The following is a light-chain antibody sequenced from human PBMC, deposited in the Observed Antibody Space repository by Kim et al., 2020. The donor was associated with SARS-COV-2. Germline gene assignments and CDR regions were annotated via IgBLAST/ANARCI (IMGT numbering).Light chain of an antibody. J-gene: IGKJ4*01. V-gene: IGKV4-1*01. CDR3: QQYATTPFT. CDR2: WAS. Sequence: ATINCKSSQNVLYTSTNKSFLAWYQQKPGQPPKLLIYWASTRESGVPDRFGGSGSGTDFSLTISSLQAEDVAVYFCQQYATTPFTFGGGTRVEIK. CDR1: QNVLYTSTNKSF.